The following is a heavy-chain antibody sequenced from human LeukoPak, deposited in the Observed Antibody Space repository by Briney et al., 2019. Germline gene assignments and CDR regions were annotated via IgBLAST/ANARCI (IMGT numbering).Heavy chain of an antibody. Sequence: GGSLRLSCAASGFTFSSYGMHWVRQAPGKGLEWVAVISYDGSNKYYADSVKGRFTISRDNSKNTLYLQMNSLRAEDTTVYYCANWGGGYDPLVLVDYWGQGTLVTVSS. CDR1: GFTFSSYG. CDR3: ANWGGGYDPLVLVDY. CDR2: ISYDGSNK. J-gene: IGHJ4*02. V-gene: IGHV3-30*18. D-gene: IGHD5-12*01.